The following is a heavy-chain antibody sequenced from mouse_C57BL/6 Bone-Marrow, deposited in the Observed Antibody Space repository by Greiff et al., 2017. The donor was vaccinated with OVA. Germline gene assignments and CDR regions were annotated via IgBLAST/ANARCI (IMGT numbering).Heavy chain of an antibody. J-gene: IGHJ2*01. V-gene: IGHV1-19*01. CDR1: GYTFTDYY. CDR3: ARIRYYFDY. CDR2: INPYNGGT. Sequence: SGPVLVKPGASVKMSCKASGYTFTDYYMNWVKQSHGKSLEWIGVINPYNGGTSYNQKFKGKATLTVDKSSSTAYMELNSLTSEDSAVYYCARIRYYFDYWGQGTTLTVSS.